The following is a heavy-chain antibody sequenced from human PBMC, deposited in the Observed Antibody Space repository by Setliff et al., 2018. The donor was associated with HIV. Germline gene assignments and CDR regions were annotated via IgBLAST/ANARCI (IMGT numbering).Heavy chain of an antibody. CDR2: MKEGGRT. Sequence: SETLSLTCAMSGDSLNSDAFSWSWIRLPPGEGLEWIGYMKEGGRTYYNPSLRSRVTITSDKSKNQLSLTLNSVTAADTAVYYGARQRAGEIEELPGALPLRGVFDLWGQGTMVTVSS. D-gene: IGHD1-7*01. J-gene: IGHJ3*01. CDR1: GDSLNSDAFS. CDR3: ARQRAGEIEELPGALPLRGVFDL. V-gene: IGHV4-30-2*01.